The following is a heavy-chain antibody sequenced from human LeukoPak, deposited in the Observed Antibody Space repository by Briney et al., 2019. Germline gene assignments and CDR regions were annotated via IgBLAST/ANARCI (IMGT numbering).Heavy chain of an antibody. CDR1: GFTFTSSA. CDR2: IVVGSGNT. V-gene: IGHV1-58*02. CDR3: ARGGFFFSLSWYDILTGYTDHFDY. Sequence: GASVKVSCKASGFTFTSSAMQWVRQARGQRLEWIGWIVVGSGNTNYAQKFQERVTITRDMSTSTAYMELSRLRSDDTAVYYCARGGFFFSLSWYDILTGYTDHFDYWGQGTLVTVSS. D-gene: IGHD3-9*01. J-gene: IGHJ4*02.